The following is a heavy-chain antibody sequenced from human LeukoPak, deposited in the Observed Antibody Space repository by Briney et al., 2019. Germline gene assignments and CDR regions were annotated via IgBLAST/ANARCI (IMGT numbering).Heavy chain of an antibody. CDR1: GGSIGSYY. CDR3: ARVSSSSGGVGDY. Sequence: SETLSLTCTVSGGSIGSYYWSWIRQPPGKGLEWIGYIYYSGSTNYNPSLKSRVTISVDTSKNQFSLKLSSVTAADTAVYYCARVSSSSGGVGDYWGQGTLVTVSS. D-gene: IGHD6-13*01. J-gene: IGHJ4*02. V-gene: IGHV4-59*01. CDR2: IYYSGST.